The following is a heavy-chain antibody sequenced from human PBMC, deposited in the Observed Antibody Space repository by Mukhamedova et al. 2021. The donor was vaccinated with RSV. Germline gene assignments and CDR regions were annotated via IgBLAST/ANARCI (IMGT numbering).Heavy chain of an antibody. V-gene: IGHV3-23*01. CDR2: ISHGADII. Sequence: VSAISHGADIIFYADSVRGRFTVSRDNSKNTLYLQMNSVRAEDTALYYCAKHIRPGNWALDSWGQGTLVTVSS. CDR3: AKHIRPGNWALDS. J-gene: IGHJ4*02. D-gene: IGHD7-27*01.